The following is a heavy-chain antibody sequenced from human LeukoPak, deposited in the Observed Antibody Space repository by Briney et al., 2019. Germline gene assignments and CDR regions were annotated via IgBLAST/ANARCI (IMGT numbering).Heavy chain of an antibody. J-gene: IGHJ4*02. CDR3: ARRHYYNGRAYYFLDY. CDR2: ISYSGST. CDR1: GGSVSSDNYY. D-gene: IGHD3-22*01. V-gene: IGHV4-61*01. Sequence: SQTLSLTCTVSGGSVSSDNYYWTWIRQPPGKGLQWIGYISYSGSTNYNPSLKSRVTISLHTSKNQFSLRLSSLTAADTAVYYCARRHYYNGRAYYFLDYWGQGTLVTVSS.